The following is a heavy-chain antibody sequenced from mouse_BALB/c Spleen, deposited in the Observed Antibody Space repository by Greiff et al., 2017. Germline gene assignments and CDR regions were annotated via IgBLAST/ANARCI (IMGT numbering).Heavy chain of an antibody. Sequence: QVQLQQSGPGLVAPSQSLSITCTVSGFSLTGYGVNWVRQPPGKGLEWLGMIWGDGSTDYNSALKSRLSISKDNSKSQVFLKMNSLQTDDTARYYCARDNGNYWGAMDYWGQGTSVTVSS. CDR3: ARDNGNYWGAMDY. CDR2: IWGDGST. D-gene: IGHD2-1*01. CDR1: GFSLTGYG. V-gene: IGHV2-6-7*01. J-gene: IGHJ4*01.